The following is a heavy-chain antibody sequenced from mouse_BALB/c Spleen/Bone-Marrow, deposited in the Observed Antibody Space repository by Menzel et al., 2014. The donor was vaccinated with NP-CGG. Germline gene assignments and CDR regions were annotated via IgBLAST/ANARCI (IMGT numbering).Heavy chain of an antibody. J-gene: IGHJ4*01. CDR1: GFNIKDTY. Sequence: VQLKDSGAQLVKPGASVKLSCTASGFNIKDTYMPWVKQRPEQGLEGLGRIDPANGNTKSDPKFQGKATITADTSSNTAYLQLSSLTSEDTAVYYCAREATYAMDYWGQGTSVTVSS. D-gene: IGHD3-2*02. V-gene: IGHV14-3*02. CDR3: AREATYAMDY. CDR2: IDPANGNT.